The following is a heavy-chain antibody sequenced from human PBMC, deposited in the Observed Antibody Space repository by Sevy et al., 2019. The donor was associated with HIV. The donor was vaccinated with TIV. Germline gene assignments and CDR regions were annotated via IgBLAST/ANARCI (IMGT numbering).Heavy chain of an antibody. CDR3: ARENSSGWNYAVDY. CDR1: GFTFSSYS. D-gene: IGHD6-19*01. CDR2: ISSSSYI. J-gene: IGHJ4*02. Sequence: GGSLRLSCAASGFTFSSYSMNWVRQAPGKGLEWVSSISSSSYIYYADSVKGRFTISRDNAKNSLYLQMNSLRAEDTAVYYCARENSSGWNYAVDYWGQGTLVTVSS. V-gene: IGHV3-21*01.